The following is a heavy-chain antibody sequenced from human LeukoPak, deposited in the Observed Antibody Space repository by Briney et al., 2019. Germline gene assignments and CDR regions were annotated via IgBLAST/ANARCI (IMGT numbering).Heavy chain of an antibody. J-gene: IGHJ4*02. CDR1: GFTVSSNY. D-gene: IGHD6-13*01. V-gene: IGHV3-53*01. CDR2: IYSGGST. Sequence: PGGSLRLSCAASGFTVSSNYMSWVRQAPGKGLEWVSVIYSGGSTYYADSVKDRFTISSDNSKNTLYHQMNSLRADDTAVYYCASASSSSSPHEYDYWGQGTLVTVSS. CDR3: ASASSSSSPHEYDY.